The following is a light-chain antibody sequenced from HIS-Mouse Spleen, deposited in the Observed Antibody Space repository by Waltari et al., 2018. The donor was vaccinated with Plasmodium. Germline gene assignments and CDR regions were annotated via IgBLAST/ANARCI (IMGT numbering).Light chain of an antibody. CDR3: QQYNNWPAWT. CDR2: GAS. CDR1: QSVSSN. Sequence: EIVMTHSPATLSVSPGERATLSCRASQSVSSNLAWYQQKPGQAPRRLIYGASTRATGIPARFSGSGSGTEFTLTISSLQSEDFAVYYCQQYNNWPAWTFGQGTKVEIK. V-gene: IGKV3-15*01. J-gene: IGKJ1*01.